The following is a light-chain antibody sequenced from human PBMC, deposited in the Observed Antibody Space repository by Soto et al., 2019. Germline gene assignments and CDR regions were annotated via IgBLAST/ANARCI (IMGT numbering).Light chain of an antibody. V-gene: IGKV1-5*01. J-gene: IGKJ1*01. CDR3: QQYDTEPWT. Sequence: SQMTQSPTTLSASLGGKVPPTFRASQRMGVWLALYQQKPGKAPKLLIYDASSLENGVPSRFSGSGSGTDFTLTISSLQPDDFATYYCQQYDTEPWTVGQGSKVDIK. CDR2: DAS. CDR1: QRMGVW.